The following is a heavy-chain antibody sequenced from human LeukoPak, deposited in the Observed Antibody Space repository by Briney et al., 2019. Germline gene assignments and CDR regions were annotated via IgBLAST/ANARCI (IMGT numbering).Heavy chain of an antibody. CDR2: ISAYNDNT. D-gene: IGHD5-24*01. Sequence: GASVKVSCKASGYTFTCYGISWVRQAPGQGLEWMGWISAYNDNTNYAQKLQGRVTMTTDTSTSTAYMELRSPRSDDTAVYYCARDWRDGYNYYFDYWGQGTLVTVSS. CDR3: ARDWRDGYNYYFDY. CDR1: GYTFTCYG. V-gene: IGHV1-18*01. J-gene: IGHJ4*02.